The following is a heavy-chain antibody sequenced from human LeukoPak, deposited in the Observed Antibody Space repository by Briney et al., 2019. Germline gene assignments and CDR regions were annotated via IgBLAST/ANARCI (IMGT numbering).Heavy chain of an antibody. Sequence: SQTLSLTCTVSGGSFGSGIYYWRWIWQPAAKGLEWIGRIYSSGTTNYTPSLKSRVTISVDTSKNQFSLKLSSVTAADTAMYYCGRDLNGVTDPWGQGTLVTVSS. D-gene: IGHD3-16*02. CDR1: GGSFGSGIYY. CDR2: IYSSGTT. V-gene: IGHV4-61*02. J-gene: IGHJ5*02. CDR3: GRDLNGVTDP.